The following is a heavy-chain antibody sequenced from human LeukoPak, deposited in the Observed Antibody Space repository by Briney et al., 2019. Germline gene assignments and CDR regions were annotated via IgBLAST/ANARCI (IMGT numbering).Heavy chain of an antibody. CDR1: GGSISSYY. CDR3: ARDSSSWDDAFDI. V-gene: IGHV4-59*01. CDR2: IYYSGST. J-gene: IGHJ3*02. D-gene: IGHD6-13*01. Sequence: SETLSLTCTVSGGSISSYYWSWIRQPPGKGLEWIGYIYYSGSTNYNPSLKSRVTISVDTSKSQFSLKLSSVTAADTAVYYCARDSSSWDDAFDIWGQGTMVTVSS.